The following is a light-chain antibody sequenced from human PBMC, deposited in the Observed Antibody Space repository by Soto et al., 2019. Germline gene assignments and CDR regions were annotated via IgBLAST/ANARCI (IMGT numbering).Light chain of an antibody. CDR2: PAS. Sequence: DIQMTQSPSSLSASIGDRVTITCRASQSISNDLNWYQQKPGKAPKLLIYPASSLQSGVPSRFSGSGSGTDFTLTISSLQPEDFATYYCQQSYSTPYTFGQGTKLEI. CDR1: QSISND. CDR3: QQSYSTPYT. V-gene: IGKV1-39*01. J-gene: IGKJ2*01.